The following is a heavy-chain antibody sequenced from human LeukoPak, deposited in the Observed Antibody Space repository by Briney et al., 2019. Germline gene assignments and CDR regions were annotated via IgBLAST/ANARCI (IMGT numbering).Heavy chain of an antibody. CDR1: GFTFSSYG. Sequence: GGSLRLPCAASGFTFSSYGMSWVRQAPGKGLEWVSAISGSGGSAYYADSVKGRFTISRDNSKNTLYLQMNSLRAEDTAVYYCAKDRKWGLLRGGNYFDYWGQGTLVTVSS. CDR2: ISGSGGSA. D-gene: IGHD1-26*01. J-gene: IGHJ4*02. CDR3: AKDRKWGLLRGGNYFDY. V-gene: IGHV3-23*01.